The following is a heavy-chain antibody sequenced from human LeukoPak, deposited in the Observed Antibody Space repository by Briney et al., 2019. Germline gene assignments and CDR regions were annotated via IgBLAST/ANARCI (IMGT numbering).Heavy chain of an antibody. J-gene: IGHJ4*02. CDR3: VAEEYGTGSYYKSAF. Sequence: SETLSLTCTVSGGSISGYYWSWIRQPPGKGLEWIGYIYYSGSTNYNPSLKSRVTISVDTSKNQFSLKLSSVTAADTAVYYCVAEEYGTGSYYKSAFWGKGALVTVSS. V-gene: IGHV4-59*08. D-gene: IGHD3-10*01. CDR1: GGSISGYY. CDR2: IYYSGST.